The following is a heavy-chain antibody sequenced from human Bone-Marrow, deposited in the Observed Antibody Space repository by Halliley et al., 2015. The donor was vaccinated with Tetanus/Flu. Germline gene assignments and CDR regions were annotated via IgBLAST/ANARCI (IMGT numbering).Heavy chain of an antibody. V-gene: IGHV4-30-4*01. J-gene: IGHJ4*02. Sequence: FGGGAYYNPSLKSGVTISVDRSKNQFSLGLTSVTAADTAVYYCARDFPHQCDSSGYYRRHFHHWGQGTLVTVSS. CDR3: ARDFPHQCDSSGYYRRHFHH. D-gene: IGHD3-22*01. CDR2: FGGGA.